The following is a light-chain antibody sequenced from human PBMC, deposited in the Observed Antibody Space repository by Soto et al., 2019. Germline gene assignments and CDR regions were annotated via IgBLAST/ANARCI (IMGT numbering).Light chain of an antibody. CDR3: LQDYNYPYI. CDR1: QGIRND. Sequence: IWMTQSPSLLSASTGDRVTITCRASQGIRNDLGWYQQKPGKAPKLLIYAASSLQSGVPSRFSGSGSGTDFTLTISSLQPEDFATYYCLQDYNYPYIFGQGTKVDIK. CDR2: AAS. V-gene: IGKV1-6*01. J-gene: IGKJ2*01.